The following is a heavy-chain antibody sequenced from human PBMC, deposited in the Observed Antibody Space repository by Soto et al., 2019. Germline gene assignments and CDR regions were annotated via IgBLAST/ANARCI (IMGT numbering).Heavy chain of an antibody. V-gene: IGHV3-20*04. J-gene: IGHJ6*02. CDR2: ITWSGSTT. CDR1: GFKFDEYG. D-gene: IGHD3-10*01. Sequence: EVQLVESGGGVARPGGSLRLYCAASGFKFDEYGMSLVRQVPRKGLEWVSGITWSGSTTGYADSVKGRFTISRDNIKNSLYMQMNTLRTEDTAFYYGERDRGWLDHINNPRSDGMDVWGQGTTVTVSS. CDR3: ERDRGWLDHINNPRSDGMDV.